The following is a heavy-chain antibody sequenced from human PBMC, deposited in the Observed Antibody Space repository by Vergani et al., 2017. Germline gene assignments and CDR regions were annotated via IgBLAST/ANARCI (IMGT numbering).Heavy chain of an antibody. CDR2: IIPLLGIT. V-gene: IGHV1-69*02. CDR1: GGTFSSYT. Sequence: QVQLVQSGAEMKKPGSSVKVSCKASGGTFSSYTINWVRQAPGQGLEWMGRIIPLLGITNYAQKFQGRVTITADKSTSTAYMELSSLRSEDTAVYYCARVSYSSSWPAPMDVWGKGTTVTVSS. D-gene: IGHD6-13*01. CDR3: ARVSYSSSWPAPMDV. J-gene: IGHJ6*04.